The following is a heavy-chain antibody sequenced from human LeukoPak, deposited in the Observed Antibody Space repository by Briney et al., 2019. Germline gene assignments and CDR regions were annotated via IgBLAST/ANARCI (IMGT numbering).Heavy chain of an antibody. V-gene: IGHV4-34*01. J-gene: IGHJ4*02. CDR3: ARRKYSSGSDY. D-gene: IGHD6-19*01. CDR1: GGSFSGYY. CDR2: INHSGST. Sequence: SETLSLTCAVYGGSFSGYYWSWIRQPPGKGPEWIGEINHSGSTNYNPSLKSRVTISVDTSKNQFSLKLSSVTAADTAVYYCARRKYSSGSDYWGQGTLVTVSS.